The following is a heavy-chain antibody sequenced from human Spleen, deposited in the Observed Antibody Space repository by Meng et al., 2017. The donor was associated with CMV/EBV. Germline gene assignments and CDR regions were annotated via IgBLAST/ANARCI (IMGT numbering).Heavy chain of an antibody. CDR3: ARITIFGVVIGWFDP. J-gene: IGHJ5*02. D-gene: IGHD3-3*01. CDR1: GGSISSYY. V-gene: IGHV4-4*07. Sequence: QVQRQESGPGLVKPSQPLSLTCTVSGGSISSYYWSWIRQPAGKGLEWIGRIYTSGSTNYNPSLKSRVTMSVDTSKNQFSLKLSSVTAADTAVYYCARITIFGVVIGWFDPWGQGTLVTVSS. CDR2: IYTSGST.